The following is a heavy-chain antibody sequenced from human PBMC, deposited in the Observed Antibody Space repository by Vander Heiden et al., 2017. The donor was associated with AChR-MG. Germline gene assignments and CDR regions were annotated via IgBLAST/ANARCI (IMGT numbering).Heavy chain of an antibody. J-gene: IGHJ6*02. V-gene: IGHV3-30-3*01. D-gene: IGHD1-26*01. CDR1: GFTFSSYA. CDR3: ARDGGSGSYRRYYGMDV. CDR2: ISYDGSNK. Sequence: QVQLVESGGGVVQPGRSLRLSCAASGFTFSSYAMHRVRQAPGKGLEWVAVISYDGSNKYDADSVKGRFTIPRDNSKNTLYLQMNSLRAEDTAVYYCARDGGSGSYRRYYGMDVWGQGTTVTVSS.